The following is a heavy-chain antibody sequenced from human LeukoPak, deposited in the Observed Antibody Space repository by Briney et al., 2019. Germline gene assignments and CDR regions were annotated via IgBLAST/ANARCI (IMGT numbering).Heavy chain of an antibody. Sequence: PSGTLSLTCVVSGGSINSGNWWSWVRQPPGKGLEWIGEIFHSGGTNYDPSLKSRVTISVDKSKNQFSLKLSSVTAADTAVYYCARVSDRDFWSGYSNNYYYYMDVWGKGTTVTVSS. CDR3: ARVSDRDFWSGYSNNYYYYMDV. J-gene: IGHJ6*03. V-gene: IGHV4-4*02. CDR1: GGSINSGNW. D-gene: IGHD3-3*01. CDR2: IFHSGGT.